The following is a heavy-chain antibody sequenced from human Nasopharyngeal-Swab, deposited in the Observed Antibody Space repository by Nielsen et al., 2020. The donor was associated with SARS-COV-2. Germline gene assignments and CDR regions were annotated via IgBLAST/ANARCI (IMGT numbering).Heavy chain of an antibody. V-gene: IGHV3-73*01. CDR3: STLPIPALGADY. CDR2: IRSKTHSYTT. J-gene: IGHJ4*02. CDR1: EFTVNDYV. D-gene: IGHD6-13*01. Sequence: GGSLRLSCVASEFTVNDYVIHWVRQAAGKGLEWVGRIRSKTHSYTTDYAASVKGRFTISRDDYKNTAYLHMNSLESEDTAVYYCSTLPIPALGADYWGQGTLVTVSS.